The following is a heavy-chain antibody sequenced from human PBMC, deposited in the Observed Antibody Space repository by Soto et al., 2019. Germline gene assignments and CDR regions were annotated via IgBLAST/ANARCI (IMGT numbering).Heavy chain of an antibody. Sequence: SLRLSCAASGFTFSSYWMHWVRQAPGKGLVWVSRINSDGSSTSYADSVKGRFTISRDNAKNTLYLQMNSLKAEDTAVYYCARASSSWYPNDYWGQGTLVTVSS. D-gene: IGHD6-13*01. CDR3: ARASSSWYPNDY. V-gene: IGHV3-74*01. CDR1: GFTFSSYW. J-gene: IGHJ4*02. CDR2: INSDGSST.